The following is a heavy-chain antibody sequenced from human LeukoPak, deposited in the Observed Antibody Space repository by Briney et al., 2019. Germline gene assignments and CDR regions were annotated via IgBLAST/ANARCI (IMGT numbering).Heavy chain of an antibody. CDR2: IYYTGST. D-gene: IGHD6-19*01. J-gene: IGHJ6*03. CDR1: GGSISTSNYY. V-gene: IGHV4-39*07. Sequence: SETLSLTCTVSGGSISTSNYYWGWIRQPPGKGLEWMGSIYYTGSTYYNPSLKSRVTISVDTSKNQFSLKLSSVTAADTAVYYCARGRGAIAVAGNYYYYYYMDVWGKGTTVTVSS. CDR3: ARGRGAIAVAGNYYYYYYMDV.